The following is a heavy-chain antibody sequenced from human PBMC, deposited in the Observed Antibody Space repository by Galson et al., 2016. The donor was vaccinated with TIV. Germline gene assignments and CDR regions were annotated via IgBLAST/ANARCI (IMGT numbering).Heavy chain of an antibody. CDR2: IYGGGDT. V-gene: IGHV3-66*02. CDR3: ARDRVVGATYYNYYYGMDV. D-gene: IGHD2-15*01. Sequence: LRLSCAASGLTVNNNYMTWVRQAPGKGLEWVSVIYGGGDTYYADSVRGRFTISRDNSKDILYLHMNGLRADDTAVYYCARDRVVGATYYNYYYGMDVWGRGTTVTVFS. CDR1: GLTVNNNY. J-gene: IGHJ6*02.